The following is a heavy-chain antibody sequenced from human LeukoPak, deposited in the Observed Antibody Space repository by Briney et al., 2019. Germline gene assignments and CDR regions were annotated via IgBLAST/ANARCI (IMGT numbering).Heavy chain of an antibody. CDR2: IYSGGST. CDR1: GFTVSSNY. D-gene: IGHD3-10*01. Sequence: TGGSLRLSCAASGFTVSSNYMSWVRQAPGKGLEWVSVIYSGGSTYYADSVKGRFTISRDNSKNTLYLQMSSLRAEDTAVYYCARVAIGDYFDYWGQGTLVTVSS. CDR3: ARVAIGDYFDY. V-gene: IGHV3-53*01. J-gene: IGHJ4*02.